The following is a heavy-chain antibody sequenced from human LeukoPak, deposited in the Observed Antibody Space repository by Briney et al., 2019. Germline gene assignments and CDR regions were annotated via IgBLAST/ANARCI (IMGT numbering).Heavy chain of an antibody. CDR3: AKMGIAAAGNGGDY. Sequence: GGSLRLSCAASGFTFSSYEMNWVRQAPGKGLEWVSYISSSGSTIYYADSVKGRFTISRDNSKNTLYLQMNSLRAEDTAVYYCAKMGIAAAGNGGDYWGQGTLVTVSP. V-gene: IGHV3-48*03. CDR2: ISSSGSTI. CDR1: GFTFSSYE. J-gene: IGHJ4*02. D-gene: IGHD6-13*01.